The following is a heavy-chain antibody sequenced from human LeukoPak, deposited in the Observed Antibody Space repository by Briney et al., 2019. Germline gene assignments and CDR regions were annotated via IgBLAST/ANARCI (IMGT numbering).Heavy chain of an antibody. CDR2: ISSTGGTT. CDR3: AKTGGSGICDFDF. D-gene: IGHD3-10*01. CDR1: GFSFSSYG. V-gene: IGHV3-23*01. Sequence: GGTLRLSCAASGFSFSSYGMSWVRQAPGKGLEWVSAISSTGGTTYFADSVKGRFTISRDNSKNTLYLQMNSLRAEDTAIYYCAKTGGSGICDFDFWGQGTLVTVSS. J-gene: IGHJ4*02.